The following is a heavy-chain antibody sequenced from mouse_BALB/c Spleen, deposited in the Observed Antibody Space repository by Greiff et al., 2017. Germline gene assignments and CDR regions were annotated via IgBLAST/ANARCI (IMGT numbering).Heavy chain of an antibody. Sequence: VQLQQPGAELVKPGASVKLSCKASGYTFTSYWMHWVKQRPGQGLEWIGEINPSNGRTNYNEKFKSKATLTVDKSSSTAYMQLSSLTSEDSAVYYCAREGATVDDYWGQGTTLTVSS. CDR1: GYTFTSYW. CDR3: AREGATVDDY. CDR2: INPSNGRT. V-gene: IGHV1S81*02. D-gene: IGHD1-1*01. J-gene: IGHJ2*01.